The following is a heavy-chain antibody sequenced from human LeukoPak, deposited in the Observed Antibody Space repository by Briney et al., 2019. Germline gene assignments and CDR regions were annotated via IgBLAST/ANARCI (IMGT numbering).Heavy chain of an antibody. V-gene: IGHV4-4*07. D-gene: IGHD4-17*01. CDR1: GGSISSYY. CDR3: VRAGDYGDYVGWSDP. CDR2: IHTSGST. J-gene: IGHJ5*02. Sequence: PSETLSLTCTVSGGSISSYYWSWIRQPAGKGLEWIGRIHTSGSTNYNPSLKSRLTMSVDTSKNQFSLKLNSVTAADTAVYYCVRAGDYGDYVGWSDPWGQGTLVTVSS.